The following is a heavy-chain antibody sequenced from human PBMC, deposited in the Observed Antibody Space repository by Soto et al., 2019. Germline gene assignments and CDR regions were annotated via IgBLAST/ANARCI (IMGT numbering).Heavy chain of an antibody. CDR2: FDPEDGET. Sequence: VASVKVSCKVSGYTLTELSMHWVRQAPGKGLEWMGGFDPEDGETIYAQKFQGRVTMTEDTSTDTAYMELSSLRSEDTAVYYCAAEDYYGSGSYYNVFGYWGQGTLVTVSS. D-gene: IGHD3-10*01. V-gene: IGHV1-24*01. CDR3: AAEDYYGSGSYYNVFGY. CDR1: GYTLTELS. J-gene: IGHJ4*02.